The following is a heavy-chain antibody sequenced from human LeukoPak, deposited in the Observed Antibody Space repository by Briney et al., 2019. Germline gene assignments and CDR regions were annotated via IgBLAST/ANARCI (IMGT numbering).Heavy chain of an antibody. J-gene: IGHJ4*02. D-gene: IGHD6-19*01. CDR1: GFTFNSYS. V-gene: IGHV3-21*01. CDR2: ITSCSSCI. Sequence: GGSLRLSCAASGFTFNSYSMNWVRPAPGKGLEWVSSITSCSSCIYYADSVKGRFTISRDNSKNTLYLQMNSLRAEDTAVYYCARDSYSSGWYGTAFDYWGQGTLVTVSS. CDR3: ARDSYSSGWYGTAFDY.